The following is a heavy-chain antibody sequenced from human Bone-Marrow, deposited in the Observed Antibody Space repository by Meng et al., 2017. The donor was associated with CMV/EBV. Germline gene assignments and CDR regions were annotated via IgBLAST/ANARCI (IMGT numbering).Heavy chain of an antibody. Sequence: ASVKVSCKVSGYTLTELSMHWVRQAPGKGLEWMGGFDPEDGETIYAQKFQGRVTMTEDTSTDTAYMELSSLRSEDTAVYYCATIGYCSSTSCYPTHYYGMDVWGQGNTVNVTS. CDR2: FDPEDGET. D-gene: IGHD2-2*01. J-gene: IGHJ6*02. CDR1: GYTLTELS. V-gene: IGHV1-24*01. CDR3: ATIGYCSSTSCYPTHYYGMDV.